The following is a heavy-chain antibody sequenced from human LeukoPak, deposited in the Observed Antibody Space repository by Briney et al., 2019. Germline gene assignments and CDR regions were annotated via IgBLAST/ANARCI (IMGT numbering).Heavy chain of an antibody. CDR1: GYTFTGYY. J-gene: IGHJ4*02. CDR3: ARSGVVPAAIGDY. V-gene: IGHV1-2*02. Sequence: ASVKVSCKASGYTFTGYYMHWVRQAPGQGLEWMGWINPNSGGTNYAQKFQGRVTMTRDTSISTAHMELSRLRSDDTAVYYCARSGVVPAAIGDYWGQGTLVTVSS. D-gene: IGHD2-2*01. CDR2: INPNSGGT.